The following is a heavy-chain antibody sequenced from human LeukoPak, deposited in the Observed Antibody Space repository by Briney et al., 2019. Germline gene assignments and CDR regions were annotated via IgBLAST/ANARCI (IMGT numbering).Heavy chain of an antibody. CDR1: GFTFSSYG. CDR3: ASDVLRYFDWLR. V-gene: IGHV3-30*02. J-gene: IGHJ4*02. CDR2: IRSDGRDK. Sequence: GESLGLSCAASGFTFSSYGMNWVRQTPGKGLEWVAFIRSDGRDKYYTDSVKGRFTISRDNSKSTLDLQMNSLRAEDTAVCYCASDVLRYFDWLRWGQGTLVTVSS. D-gene: IGHD3-9*01.